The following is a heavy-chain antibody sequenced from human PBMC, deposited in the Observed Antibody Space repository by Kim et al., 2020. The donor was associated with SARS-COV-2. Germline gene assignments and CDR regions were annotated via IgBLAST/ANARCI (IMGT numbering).Heavy chain of an antibody. CDR3: ARSADRGSYGSGSYGYYYYYGMDV. J-gene: IGHJ6*02. CDR1: GYTFTSYY. Sequence: ASVKVSCKASGYTFTSYYMHWVRQAPGQGLEWMGIINPSGGSTSYAQKFQGRVTMTRDTSTSTVYMELSSLRSEDTAVYYCARSADRGSYGSGSYGYYYYYGMDVWGQGTTVTVSS. V-gene: IGHV1-46*01. CDR2: INPSGGST. D-gene: IGHD3-10*01.